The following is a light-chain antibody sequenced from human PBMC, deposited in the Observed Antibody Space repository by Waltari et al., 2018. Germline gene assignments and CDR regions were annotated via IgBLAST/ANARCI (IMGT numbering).Light chain of an antibody. CDR2: DDK. CDR3: QTYDNSLSGSRV. J-gene: IGLJ3*02. CDR1: TSSIGAPYS. Sequence: QSTLPHPPSVNGSAAQTVPTAGSWNTSSIGAPYSCHYHQFLPETAPKLVIYDDKKRPSGVPDRFSGSKSAASASLAITGLQPEDEADYYCQTYDNSLSGSRVFGGGTKLTVL. V-gene: IGLV1-40*01.